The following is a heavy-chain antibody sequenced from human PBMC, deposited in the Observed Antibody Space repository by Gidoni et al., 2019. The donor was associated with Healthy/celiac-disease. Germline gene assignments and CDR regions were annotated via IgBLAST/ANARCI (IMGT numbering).Heavy chain of an antibody. V-gene: IGHV4-39*01. CDR1: GGSISSSSYY. Sequence: QLQLQESGPGLVKPSETLSLTCTVPGGSISSSSYYWGWIRQPPGKGLAWIGSIYYSGSTYYNPSLKSRVTISVDTSKNQFSQKLSSVTAADTPVYYCARGITIFGVVSLPYNWFDPWGQGTLVTVSS. D-gene: IGHD3-3*01. CDR3: ARGITIFGVVSLPYNWFDP. J-gene: IGHJ5*02. CDR2: IYYSGST.